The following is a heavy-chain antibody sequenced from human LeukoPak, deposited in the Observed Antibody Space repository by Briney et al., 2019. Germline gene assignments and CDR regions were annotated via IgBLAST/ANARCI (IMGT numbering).Heavy chain of an antibody. V-gene: IGHV3-23*01. Sequence: GGSLRLSCAASGFTFSSYAMSWDRQAPGKGLEWVSAISGSGGSTYYADSVKGRFTISRDNAKNSLYLQMNSLRAEDTAVYYCARHRVNYFDYWGQGTLVTVSS. CDR1: GFTFSSYA. J-gene: IGHJ4*02. D-gene: IGHD1-14*01. CDR3: ARHRVNYFDY. CDR2: ISGSGGST.